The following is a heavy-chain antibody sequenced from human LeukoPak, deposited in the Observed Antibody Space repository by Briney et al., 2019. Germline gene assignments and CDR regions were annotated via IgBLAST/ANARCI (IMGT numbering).Heavy chain of an antibody. J-gene: IGHJ4*02. Sequence: GGSLRLSCAVSGFTFSSYAMSWVRQAPGKGLEWVSAISGSGGSTSYADSVKGRFTISRDNSKNTLYLQMNSLRAEDTAVYYCAKVGPYCSGGSCHIYYFDYWGQGTLVTVSS. CDR1: GFTFSSYA. CDR2: ISGSGGST. V-gene: IGHV3-23*01. CDR3: AKVGPYCSGGSCHIYYFDY. D-gene: IGHD2-15*01.